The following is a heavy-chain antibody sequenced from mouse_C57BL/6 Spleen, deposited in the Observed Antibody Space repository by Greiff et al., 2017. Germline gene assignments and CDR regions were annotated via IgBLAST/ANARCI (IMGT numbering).Heavy chain of an antibody. V-gene: IGHV14-3*01. J-gene: IGHJ3*01. D-gene: IGHD1-1*01. CDR2: IDPANGNT. Sequence: EVQLQQSVAELVRPGASVKLSCTASGFNIKNTYMHWVKQRPEQGLEWIGRIDPANGNTKYAPKFQGKATITADTSSNTAYLQLSSLTSEDTAIYYCAGSYYGSSSWFAYWGQGTLVTVSA. CDR1: GFNIKNTY. CDR3: AGSYYGSSSWFAY.